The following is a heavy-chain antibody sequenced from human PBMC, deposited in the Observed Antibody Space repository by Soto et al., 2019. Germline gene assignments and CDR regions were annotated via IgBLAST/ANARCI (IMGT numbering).Heavy chain of an antibody. J-gene: IGHJ6*02. CDR2: ISYDGSNK. CDR1: GFSFISYA. D-gene: IGHD4-17*01. Sequence: SLSLSFAAYGFSFISYAMHWFRQAPGKGLEWVAVISYDGSNKYYADSVKGRFTISRDNSKNTLYLQMNSLRAEDTAVYYSARCLRLYYYGMDVWGQGTTVTVSS. V-gene: IGHV3-30-3*01. CDR3: ARCLRLYYYGMDV.